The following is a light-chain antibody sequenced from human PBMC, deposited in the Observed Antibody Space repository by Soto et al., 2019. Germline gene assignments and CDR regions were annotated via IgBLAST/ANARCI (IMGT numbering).Light chain of an antibody. CDR1: DSDIGGYDH. J-gene: IGLJ1*01. Sequence: QSVLTQRASVSASPGQSIAISCTGTDSDIGGYDHVSWYQPHPGKAPKLLIYAVTNRPSGVSSRFSGSTAGRTASLTISGLQAEDEADYDCSAQTSSNARGFGTGSKVTVL. CDR3: SAQTSSNARG. V-gene: IGLV2-14*03. CDR2: AVT.